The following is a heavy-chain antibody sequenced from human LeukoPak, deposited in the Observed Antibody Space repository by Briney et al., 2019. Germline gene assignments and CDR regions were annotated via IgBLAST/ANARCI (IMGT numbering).Heavy chain of an antibody. V-gene: IGHV3-64D*06. CDR3: VKEAYYYDSRGYHNYYYYGMGV. CDR2: ITSSGDRT. Sequence: GGSLRLSCSASGFTFSSSAMHWVRQAPGKGLEYVSTITSSGDRTHYPDSVKGRFTISRDNSKNTLYLQMSSLRAEDTAVYYCVKEAYYYDSRGYHNYYYYGMGVWGQGTTVTVSS. J-gene: IGHJ6*02. D-gene: IGHD3-22*01. CDR1: GFTFSSSA.